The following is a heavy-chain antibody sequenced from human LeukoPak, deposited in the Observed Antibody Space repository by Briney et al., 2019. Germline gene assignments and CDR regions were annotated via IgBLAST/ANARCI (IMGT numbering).Heavy chain of an antibody. Sequence: GGSLRLSCAASGFTFSSYAMSWVRQAPGKGLGGVSAISGSGGNTYYADSVKGRFTISRHNSKNTLYLQMNSLRAEDTAVYYCANSESDSSSWFINWGQGTLVTVSS. J-gene: IGHJ4*02. CDR3: ANSESDSSSWFIN. D-gene: IGHD6-13*01. CDR2: ISGSGGNT. CDR1: GFTFSSYA. V-gene: IGHV3-23*01.